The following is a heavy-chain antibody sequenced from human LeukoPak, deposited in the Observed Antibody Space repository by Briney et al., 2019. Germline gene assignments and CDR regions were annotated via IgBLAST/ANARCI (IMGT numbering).Heavy chain of an antibody. Sequence: GGTLRLSCAASGFTFSSYGMSWVRQAPGKGLEWVSAISGNGGSTYYADSVKGRFTISRDNSKNTLYLQMNSLRAEDTAVYYCAKRGGSSNFDYWGQGTLVTVSS. D-gene: IGHD1-26*01. CDR2: ISGNGGST. J-gene: IGHJ4*02. CDR1: GFTFSSYG. V-gene: IGHV3-23*01. CDR3: AKRGGSSNFDY.